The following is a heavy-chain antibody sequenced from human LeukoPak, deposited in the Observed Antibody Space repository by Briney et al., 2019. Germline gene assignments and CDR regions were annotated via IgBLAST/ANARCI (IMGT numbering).Heavy chain of an antibody. CDR2: IYYSGST. Sequence: SETLSLTCTVSGGSISSGGYYWRWIRQHPGKGLEWIGYIYYSGSTYYNPSLKSRVTISVDTSQSQFSLQLNSVTPTDTAVYYCAKWEAPAGAIDIWGQGTMVTVSS. D-gene: IGHD1-26*01. CDR1: GGSISSGGYY. J-gene: IGHJ3*02. V-gene: IGHV4-31*03. CDR3: AKWEAPAGAIDI.